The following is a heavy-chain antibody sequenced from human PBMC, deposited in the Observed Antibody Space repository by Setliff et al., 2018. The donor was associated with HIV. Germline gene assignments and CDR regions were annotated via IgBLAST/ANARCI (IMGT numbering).Heavy chain of an antibody. J-gene: IGHJ6*03. CDR1: GDSVNNDYYY. CDR2: FSADGSA. D-gene: IGHD3-22*01. V-gene: IGHV4-61*10. Sequence: PSETLSLTCTVSGDSVNNDYYYWTWIRQPAAKGLEWIGRFSADGSANYNPSLKGRVTISVDTSKKQFSLKLSSVTAADTAVYYCARVYYYDSSGYSEPYYMDVWGKGTTVTVSS. CDR3: ARVYYYDSSGYSEPYYMDV.